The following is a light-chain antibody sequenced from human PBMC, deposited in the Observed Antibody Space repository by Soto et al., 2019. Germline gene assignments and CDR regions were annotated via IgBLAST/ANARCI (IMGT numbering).Light chain of an antibody. Sequence: QSALTQPASVSGSPGQSITISCTGSSSDVGTYNLVSWYQHHPGKAPKLMISEVVKRPSGVSNRFSGSKSGNTASLTISGLQAEDEADYYCCSYADSSMFVFGGRTKLTVL. CDR2: EVV. CDR3: CSYADSSMFV. V-gene: IGLV2-23*02. CDR1: SSDVGTYNL. J-gene: IGLJ2*01.